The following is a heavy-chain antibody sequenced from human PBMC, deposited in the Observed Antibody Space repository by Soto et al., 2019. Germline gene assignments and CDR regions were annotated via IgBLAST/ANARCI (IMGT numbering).Heavy chain of an antibody. V-gene: IGHV5-10-1*03. CDR3: VRHGNGTPFYFDF. CDR1: GYRFINYC. D-gene: IGHD1-1*01. Sequence: EVQLVQSGAEVKKPGESLRRSCQGSGYRFINYCISWVRQMPAKGLEWVGRIDPSDSYTVYSLSFQGHVTISIDTAINTAFLEWRSLQASDTAMYYCVRHGNGTPFYFDFWGRGALVPVSS. J-gene: IGHJ4*02. CDR2: IDPSDSYT.